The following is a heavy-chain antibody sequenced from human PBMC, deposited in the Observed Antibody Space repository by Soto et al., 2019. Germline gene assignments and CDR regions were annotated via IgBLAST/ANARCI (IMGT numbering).Heavy chain of an antibody. CDR2: IIPIPGTA. Sequence: QVQLAQSGAEVKKPGSSVKVSCKASGGTFGSYAISWVRQAPGQGLEWMGGIIPIPGTANYAQKFQGRVTMAADESTSTAYMGLSSLRSEDTAVYYCGRSQGSSTSLEIYYYYYYGMDVWGQGTTVTVSS. CDR1: GGTFGSYA. D-gene: IGHD2-2*01. V-gene: IGHV1-69*01. J-gene: IGHJ6*02. CDR3: GRSQGSSTSLEIYYYYYYGMDV.